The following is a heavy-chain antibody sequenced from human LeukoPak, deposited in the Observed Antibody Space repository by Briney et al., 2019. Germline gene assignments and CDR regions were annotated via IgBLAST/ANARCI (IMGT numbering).Heavy chain of an antibody. CDR3: ATTYYDILTGYSYYYYYYMDV. Sequence: GGSLRLSCAASGFTFSSYAMSWVRQAPGKGLEWVSAISGSGGSTYYADSVKGRFTISRDNSKNTLYLQMNSLRAEDTAVYYCATTYYDILTGYSYYYYYYMDVWGKGTTVTISS. CDR1: GFTFSSYA. CDR2: ISGSGGST. D-gene: IGHD3-9*01. J-gene: IGHJ6*03. V-gene: IGHV3-23*01.